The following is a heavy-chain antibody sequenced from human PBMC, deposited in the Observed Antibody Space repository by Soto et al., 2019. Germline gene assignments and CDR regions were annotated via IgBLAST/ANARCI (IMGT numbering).Heavy chain of an antibody. V-gene: IGHV4-34*01. Sequence: TSETLSLTCAVYGGSFSGYYWSWIRQSPGKGLEWIGEINHSGDTNYKPSLKSRVTISLDTSKNQFSLKLTSVTAADTAVYYCARADETAGNFDYWGQGTLVTVSS. J-gene: IGHJ4*02. CDR3: ARADETAGNFDY. CDR2: INHSGDT. CDR1: GGSFSGYY.